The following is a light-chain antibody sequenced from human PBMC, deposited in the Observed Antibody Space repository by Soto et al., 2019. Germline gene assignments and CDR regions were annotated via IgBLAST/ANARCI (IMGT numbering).Light chain of an antibody. CDR3: QQYNKWPLT. J-gene: IGKJ4*01. V-gene: IGKV3D-15*01. CDR1: QSVKSN. Sequence: EVVMTQSPATLSVSPGERATLSCRASQSVKSNLAWYQLKPGQAPRLLIYEASTRATGIPARFSGSGSGTEFTLTISSLQSQDFAVYYCQQYNKWPLTFGGGTKVEIK. CDR2: EAS.